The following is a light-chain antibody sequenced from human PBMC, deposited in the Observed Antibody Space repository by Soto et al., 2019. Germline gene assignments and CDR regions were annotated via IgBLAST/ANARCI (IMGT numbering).Light chain of an antibody. V-gene: IGKV1-39*01. CDR1: QSISSY. J-gene: IGKJ2*01. CDR3: QQSYSTPYT. Sequence: DIQMTQSPSSLSASVGDRVTISCRASQSISSYLNWFQQKPGKAPKLLISAASSLQSGVPSRFSGSGSGTDCTLTISSLQPEDFATYYCQQSYSTPYTFGQGTKLEIK. CDR2: AAS.